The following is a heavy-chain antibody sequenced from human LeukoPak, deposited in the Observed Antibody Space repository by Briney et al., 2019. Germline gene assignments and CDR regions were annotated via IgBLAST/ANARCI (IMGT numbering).Heavy chain of an antibody. CDR2: IYYSGST. D-gene: IGHD6-19*01. CDR3: ARPKKQWNNAFDI. V-gene: IGHV4-39*01. J-gene: IGHJ3*02. CDR1: GGSISSSSYY. Sequence: SETLSLTCTVSGGSISSSSYYWGWIRQPPGKGLEWIGSIYYSGSTYYNPSLKSRVTISVDTSKNQFSLKLSSVTAADAAVYYCARPKKQWNNAFDIWGQGTMVTVS.